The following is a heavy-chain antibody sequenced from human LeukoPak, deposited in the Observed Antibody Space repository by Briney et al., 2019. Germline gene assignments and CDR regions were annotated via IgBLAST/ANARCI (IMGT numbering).Heavy chain of an antibody. CDR1: GLTFSNAW. J-gene: IGHJ3*02. D-gene: IGHD2-2*01. CDR2: ISGSGGST. CDR3: ASSAIYGIVVVPAARVPGLRGAFDI. Sequence: GGSLRLSCAVSGLTFSNAWMSWVRQAPGKGLEWVSAISGSGGSTYYADSVKGRFTISRDNSKNTLYLQMNSLRAEDTAVYYCASSAIYGIVVVPAARVPGLRGAFDIWGQGTMVTVSS. V-gene: IGHV3-23*01.